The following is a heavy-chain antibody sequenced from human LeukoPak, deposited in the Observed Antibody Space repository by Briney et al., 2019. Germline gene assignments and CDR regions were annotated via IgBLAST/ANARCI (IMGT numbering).Heavy chain of an antibody. J-gene: IGHJ6*03. CDR1: GYTFTSYG. Sequence: ASVKVSCKASGYTFTSYGISWVRQAPGQGLEWMGWISAYNGNTNYAQKLQGRVTMTTDTSTSTAYMELRSLGSDDTAVYYSARDGPDIVVVPAAADYYYYMDVWGKGTTVTVSS. CDR3: ARDGPDIVVVPAAADYYYYMDV. V-gene: IGHV1-18*01. CDR2: ISAYNGNT. D-gene: IGHD2-2*01.